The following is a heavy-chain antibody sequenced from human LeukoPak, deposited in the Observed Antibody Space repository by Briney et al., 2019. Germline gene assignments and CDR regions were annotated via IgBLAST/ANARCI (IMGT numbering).Heavy chain of an antibody. CDR3: ASTCSGGSCYSYGFDY. J-gene: IGHJ4*02. CDR1: GFTFSSYS. CDR2: IRSSSSYI. V-gene: IGHV3-21*01. D-gene: IGHD2-15*01. Sequence: GGSLRLSCAASGFTFSSYSMNWVRQAPGKGLEWVSSIRSSSSYIYYADSVKGRFTISRDNAKNSLYLQMNSLRAEDTAVYYCASTCSGGSCYSYGFDYWGQGTLVAASS.